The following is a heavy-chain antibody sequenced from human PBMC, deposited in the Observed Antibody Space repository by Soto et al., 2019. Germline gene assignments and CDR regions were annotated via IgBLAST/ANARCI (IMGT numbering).Heavy chain of an antibody. Sequence: ASVKVSCKTSGYTFLNYAIHWVRQAPGQGLEWMGWVNPSNGYTRYSENFQARLSLTRDTSANTAYMELTSLRSEDTAVYYCARRLSAFHVWGPGTVVTV. CDR1: GYTFLNYA. CDR2: VNPSNGYT. J-gene: IGHJ3*01. V-gene: IGHV1-3*01. CDR3: ARRLSAFHV.